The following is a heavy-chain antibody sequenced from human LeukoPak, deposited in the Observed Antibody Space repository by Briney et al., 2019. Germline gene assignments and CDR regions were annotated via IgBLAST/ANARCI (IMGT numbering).Heavy chain of an antibody. V-gene: IGHV4-34*01. D-gene: IGHD2-2*01. J-gene: IGHJ5*02. CDR2: INHSGST. CDR3: ARGHRFDEDTSVVVPAAIGARWFDP. CDR1: GGSFSGYY. Sequence: SETLSLTCAVYGGSFSGYYWSWIRQPPGKGLEWIGEINHSGSTNYNPSLKSRVTISVDTSKNQFSLKLSSVTAADTAVYYCARGHRFDEDTSVVVPAAIGARWFDPWGQGTLVTVSS.